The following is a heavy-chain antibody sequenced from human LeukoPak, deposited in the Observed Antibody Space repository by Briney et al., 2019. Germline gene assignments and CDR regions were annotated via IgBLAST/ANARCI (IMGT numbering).Heavy chain of an antibody. CDR1: GLRFDDHA. V-gene: IGHV3-9*01. CDR3: AKDTAQPDYYDSGTAYFDF. CDR2: VSWNADTL. J-gene: IGHJ4*02. D-gene: IGHD3-3*01. Sequence: GGSLRLSCAASGLRFDDHAMHWVRQVPGKGLEWVAGVSWNADTLVYADSVRGRFTISRDNAKNSLSLEMNSLRTEDTAVYYCAKDTAQPDYYDSGTAYFDFWGQGTLVTVSS.